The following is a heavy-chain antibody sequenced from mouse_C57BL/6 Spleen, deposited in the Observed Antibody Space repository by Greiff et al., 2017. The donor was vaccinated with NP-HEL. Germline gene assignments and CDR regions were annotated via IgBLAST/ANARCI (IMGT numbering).Heavy chain of an antibody. CDR2: INYDGSST. J-gene: IGHJ4*01. Sequence: EVNVVESEGGLVQPGSSMKLSCTASGFTFSDYYMAWVRQVPEKGLEWVANINYDGSSTYYLDSLKSRFIISRDNAKNILYLQMSSLKSEDTAAYYCARGSYSKDAMDYWGQGTSVTVSS. CDR1: GFTFSDYY. CDR3: ARGSYSKDAMDY. V-gene: IGHV5-16*01. D-gene: IGHD2-5*01.